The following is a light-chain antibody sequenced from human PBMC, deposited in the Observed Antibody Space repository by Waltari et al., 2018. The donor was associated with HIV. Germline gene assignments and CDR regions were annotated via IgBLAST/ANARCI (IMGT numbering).Light chain of an antibody. CDR1: QSVSTK. CDR3: QQYSTWPPWT. Sequence: EIVLTQSPATLSVFPGDRATLSCRASQSVSTKLAWYRQKPGQSPRLLIYDASTRATGIPARFSGSGSGTEFTLTISSLQSDDFALYFCQQYSTWPPWTFGQGTQLEIK. CDR2: DAS. J-gene: IGKJ1*01. V-gene: IGKV3-15*01.